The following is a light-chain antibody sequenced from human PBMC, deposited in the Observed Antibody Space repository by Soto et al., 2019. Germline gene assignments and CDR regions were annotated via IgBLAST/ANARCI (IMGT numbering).Light chain of an antibody. CDR2: GAS. CDR1: QSVSSY. J-gene: IGKJ5*01. Sequence: EIVLTQSPATLSLSPGERATLSCRASQSVSSYLAWYQQKPGQAPRLLIYGASNRATGIPDRFSGSGSGTEFTLTISSLQSEDFALYYCQQYNNWPAITFGQGTRLEIK. V-gene: IGKV3D-15*01. CDR3: QQYNNWPAIT.